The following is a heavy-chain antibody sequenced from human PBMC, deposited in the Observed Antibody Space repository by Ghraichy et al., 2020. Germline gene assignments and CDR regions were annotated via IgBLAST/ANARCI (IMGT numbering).Heavy chain of an antibody. Sequence: SETLSLTCTVSGGSISSSSYYWGWIRQPPGKGLEWIGSIYYSGSTYYNPSLKSRVTISVDTSKNQFSLKLSSVTAADTAVYYCARSRVWIAVADAFDIWGQGTMVTVSS. D-gene: IGHD6-19*01. CDR3: ARSRVWIAVADAFDI. J-gene: IGHJ3*02. V-gene: IGHV4-39*01. CDR2: IYYSGST. CDR1: GGSISSSSYY.